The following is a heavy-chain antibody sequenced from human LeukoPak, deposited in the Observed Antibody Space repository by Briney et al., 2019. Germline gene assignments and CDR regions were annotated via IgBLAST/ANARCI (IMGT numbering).Heavy chain of an antibody. CDR1: GFIFTTYT. Sequence: GGSLRLSCTASGFIFTTYTIHWVRQAPGKGLVWVSRIKYDASSTSYADSVKGRFTISRDNAKNTLYLQMNSLRAEDTAVYYCARGATYAYYQDYWGQGTLVTVSS. CDR3: ARGATYAYYQDY. D-gene: IGHD1-26*01. V-gene: IGHV3-74*01. CDR2: IKYDASST. J-gene: IGHJ4*02.